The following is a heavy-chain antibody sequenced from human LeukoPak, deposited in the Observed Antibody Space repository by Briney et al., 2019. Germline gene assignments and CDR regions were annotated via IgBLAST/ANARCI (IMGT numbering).Heavy chain of an antibody. CDR3: ARGRPDIAVAVDY. Sequence: GGSLRLSCAASEFSVGSNYMTWVRQAPGKGQEWVSLIYSGGSTYYADSVKGRFTISRDNSKNTLYLQMNSLRAEDTAVYYCARGRPDIAVAVDYWGQGTLVTVSS. J-gene: IGHJ4*02. V-gene: IGHV3-66*01. CDR2: IYSGGST. CDR1: EFSVGSNY. D-gene: IGHD6-19*01.